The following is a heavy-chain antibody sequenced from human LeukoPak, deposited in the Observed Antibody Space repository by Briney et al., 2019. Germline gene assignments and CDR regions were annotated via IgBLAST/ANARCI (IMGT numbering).Heavy chain of an antibody. J-gene: IGHJ5*02. CDR3: VRDAYVDSEGVRWFDP. V-gene: IGHV3-30*03. Sequence: GRSLRLSCAASGFTFDSFVMHWVRRAPGKGLEWLAVISHDGRITFYGESVKGRFTISRDNSKNTLYMQMNSLRVEDTAIYYCVRDAYVDSEGVRWFDPWGQGTLVTVSS. D-gene: IGHD3-9*01. CDR1: GFTFDSFV. CDR2: ISHDGRIT.